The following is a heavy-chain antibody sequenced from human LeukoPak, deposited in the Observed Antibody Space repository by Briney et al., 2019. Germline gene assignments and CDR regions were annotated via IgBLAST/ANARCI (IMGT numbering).Heavy chain of an antibody. CDR1: GGSISSDSYY. Sequence: SETLSLTCTVSGGSISSDSYYWAWIRQPPGKGLEWIASIYYSGSTYYNPSLKSRVTISVDTSKNQFSLKLSSVTAADTAVYYCARHALTYYYDSSGYYWPYYFDYWGQGTLVTVSS. D-gene: IGHD3-22*01. V-gene: IGHV4-39*01. CDR3: ARHALTYYYDSSGYYWPYYFDY. CDR2: IYYSGST. J-gene: IGHJ4*02.